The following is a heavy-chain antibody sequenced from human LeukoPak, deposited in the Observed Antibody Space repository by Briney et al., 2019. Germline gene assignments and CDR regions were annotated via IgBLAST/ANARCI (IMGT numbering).Heavy chain of an antibody. Sequence: GGSLRLSCAASGFTVSSNYMSWVRQAPGKGLEWVSVIYSGGSTYYADSVKGRFTISRDNSKNTLHLQMNSLRAEDTAVYYCARDRRTVSRPHYYYYGMDVWGQGTTVTVSS. J-gene: IGHJ6*02. V-gene: IGHV3-66*01. CDR1: GFTVSSNY. CDR2: IYSGGST. CDR3: ARDRRTVSRPHYYYYGMDV. D-gene: IGHD4-17*01.